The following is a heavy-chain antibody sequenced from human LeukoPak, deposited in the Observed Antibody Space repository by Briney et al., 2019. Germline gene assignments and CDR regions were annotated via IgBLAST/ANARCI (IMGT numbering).Heavy chain of an antibody. CDR1: GASVSTYY. D-gene: IGHD6-13*01. CDR3: ARQIASAGTAGFDF. Sequence: SETLSLTCTVSGASVSTYYWSWIRQSAGKELEWIGRIYSTGSTNYNPSLKSRVTMSVDTSKNQFSLRLRSVTAADTAVYYCARQIASAGTAGFDFWGQGALVTVSS. V-gene: IGHV4-4*07. J-gene: IGHJ4*02. CDR2: IYSTGST.